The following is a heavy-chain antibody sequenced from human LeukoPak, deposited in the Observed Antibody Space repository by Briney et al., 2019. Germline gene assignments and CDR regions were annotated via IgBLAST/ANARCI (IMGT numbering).Heavy chain of an antibody. D-gene: IGHD3-10*01. J-gene: IGHJ2*01. CDR3: ARGRGTTMVRGVITNYFDL. V-gene: IGHV1-2*02. CDR2: IDPNSGGT. Sequence: ASVKVSCRASGYTXTAHYIHGVRQAPGQGLEWMAWIDPNSGGTNYAQKFLGSVTMTGDTSINTAFMELSRLRSDDTAIYYCARGRGTTMVRGVITNYFDLWGRGSLVTVSS. CDR1: GYTXTAHY.